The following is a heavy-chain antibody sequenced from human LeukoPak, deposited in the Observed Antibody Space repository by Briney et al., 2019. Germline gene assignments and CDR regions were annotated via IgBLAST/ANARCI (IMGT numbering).Heavy chain of an antibody. J-gene: IGHJ4*02. D-gene: IGHD3-3*01. V-gene: IGHV4-34*01. CDR3: ARDRRLRFLEWLAFY. CDR2: INHSGST. Sequence: SETLSLTCAVYGGSFSGYSWSWIRQPPGKGPEWIGEINHSGSTNYNPSLKSRVTISVDTSKNQFSLKLSSVTAADTAVYYCARDRRLRFLEWLAFYWGQGTLVTVSS. CDR1: GGSFSGYS.